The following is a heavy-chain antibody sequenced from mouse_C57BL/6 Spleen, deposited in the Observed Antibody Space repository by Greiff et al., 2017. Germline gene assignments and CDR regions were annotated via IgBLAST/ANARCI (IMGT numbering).Heavy chain of an antibody. Sequence: EVQRVESGEGLVKPGGSLKLSCAASGFTFSSYAMSWVRQTPEKRLEWVAYISSGGDYIYYADTVKGRFTISRDNARNTLYLQMSSLKSEDTAMYYCTRDNWDGDYFDYWGQGTTLTVSS. D-gene: IGHD4-1*01. CDR2: ISSGGDYI. J-gene: IGHJ2*01. CDR1: GFTFSSYA. CDR3: TRDNWDGDYFDY. V-gene: IGHV5-9-1*02.